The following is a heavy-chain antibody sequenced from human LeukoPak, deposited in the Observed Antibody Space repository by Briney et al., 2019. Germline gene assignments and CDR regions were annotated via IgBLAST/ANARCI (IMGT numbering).Heavy chain of an antibody. Sequence: ASVKVSCKVSGYTLTELSMHWVRQAPGKGLEWMGGFDPEDGETIYAQKFQGRVTMTEDTSTDTAYMELSSLRSEDTAVYYCARATGIAVAVVSAFDIWGQGTMVTVSS. CDR1: GYTLTELS. CDR3: ARATGIAVAVVSAFDI. D-gene: IGHD6-19*01. V-gene: IGHV1-24*01. CDR2: FDPEDGET. J-gene: IGHJ3*02.